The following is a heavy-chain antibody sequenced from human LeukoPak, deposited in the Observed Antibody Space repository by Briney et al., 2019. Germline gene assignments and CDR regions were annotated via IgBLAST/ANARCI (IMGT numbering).Heavy chain of an antibody. Sequence: SETLSLTRTVSGGSISSYYWNWIRQPPGKGLEWIGNIYYNGGTYYNPSLKSRVTMSVDTSKKQFSLKLSSVTAADTAVYYCARVRGSSGSYEYYHYMDVWGKGTTVTISS. D-gene: IGHD1-26*01. CDR1: GGSISSYY. V-gene: IGHV4-59*12. J-gene: IGHJ6*03. CDR2: IYYNGGT. CDR3: ARVRGSSGSYEYYHYMDV.